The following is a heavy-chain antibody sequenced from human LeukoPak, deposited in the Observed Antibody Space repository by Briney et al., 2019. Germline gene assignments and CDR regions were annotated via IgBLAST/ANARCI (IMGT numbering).Heavy chain of an antibody. CDR2: INSDGSST. D-gene: IGHD3-22*01. J-gene: IGHJ4*02. Sequence: GGSLRLSCAASGFTFSSYVMHWVRQAPGKGLVWVSRINSDGSSTSYADSVKGRFTISRDNAKNTLYLQMNSLRAEDTAVYYCARDIEYYYDSSGPLDWGQGTLVTVSS. CDR1: GFTFSSYV. V-gene: IGHV3-74*01. CDR3: ARDIEYYYDSSGPLD.